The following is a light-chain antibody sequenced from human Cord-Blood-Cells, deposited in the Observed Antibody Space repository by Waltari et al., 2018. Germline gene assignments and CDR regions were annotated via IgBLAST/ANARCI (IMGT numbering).Light chain of an antibody. Sequence: QSALTQPASVSGSPGQSSTIPCTGTSSHVGGYNFVSWDQPQPCNAPKLMIYEGSKRPAGVSNRYAGSKAGNTVALTTAGLQAEDEADYYCCSYAGSKWVFGGGTKLTVL. CDR1: SSHVGGYNF. CDR3: CSYAGSKWV. CDR2: EGS. V-gene: IGLV2-23*01. J-gene: IGLJ3*02.